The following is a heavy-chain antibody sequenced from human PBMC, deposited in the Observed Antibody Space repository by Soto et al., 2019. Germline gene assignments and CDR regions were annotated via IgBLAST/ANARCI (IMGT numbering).Heavy chain of an antibody. V-gene: IGHV4-59*08. CDR2: IHYSGST. D-gene: IGHD3-22*01. J-gene: IGHJ4*02. Sequence: SETLSLTCTVSGGSISSYYWSWIRQPPGKGLEWIGYIHYSGSTNYNPSLKSRVTISVDTSKNQFSLKLSSVTAADTAVYYCGMLYYYDSSGYYYPYYFDYWGQGTLVTVSS. CDR3: GMLYYYDSSGYYYPYYFDY. CDR1: GGSISSYY.